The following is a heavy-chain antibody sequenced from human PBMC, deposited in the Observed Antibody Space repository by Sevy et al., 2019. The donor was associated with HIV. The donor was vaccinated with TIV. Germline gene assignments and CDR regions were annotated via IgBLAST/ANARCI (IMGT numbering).Heavy chain of an antibody. J-gene: IGHJ5*02. V-gene: IGHV1-24*01. CDR3: AREYNTIFGVVTPSGWFDP. CDR1: GYTLSQLS. CDR2: FDPEDGET. D-gene: IGHD3-3*01. Sequence: ASVKVSCKVSGYTLSQLSMHWVRQAPGKGLEWMGRFDPEDGETIFAQKFQGRVTMTEDTFTDTAYMELSSLRSDDTAVYYCAREYNTIFGVVTPSGWFDPWGQGTLVTVFS.